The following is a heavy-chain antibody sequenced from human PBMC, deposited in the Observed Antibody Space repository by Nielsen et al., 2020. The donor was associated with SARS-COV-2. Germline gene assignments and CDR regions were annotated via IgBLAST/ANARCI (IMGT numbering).Heavy chain of an antibody. Sequence: WIRQPPGKGLEWVSAISGSGGSTYYADSVKGRFTIYRDNSKNTLYLQMNSLRAEDTAVYYCAKDLVFTNTWILDGRDAFDIWGQGTMVTVSS. D-gene: IGHD5-18*01. CDR2: ISGSGGST. CDR3: AKDLVFTNTWILDGRDAFDI. J-gene: IGHJ3*02. V-gene: IGHV3-23*01.